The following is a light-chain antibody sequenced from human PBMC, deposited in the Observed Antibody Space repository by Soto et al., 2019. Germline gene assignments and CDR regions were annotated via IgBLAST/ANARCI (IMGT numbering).Light chain of an antibody. J-gene: IGLJ1*01. CDR2: GNS. V-gene: IGLV1-40*01. Sequence: QSVLTQPPSVSGAPGQRVTISCTGSSSNIGAGYDVHWYQQLPGTAPKLLIYGNSNRPSGVPDQFSGSKSGTSASLVITGLQAEDEADYYCTSPTPGSLYVFGTGTKVTVL. CDR3: TSPTPGSLYV. CDR1: SSNIGAGYD.